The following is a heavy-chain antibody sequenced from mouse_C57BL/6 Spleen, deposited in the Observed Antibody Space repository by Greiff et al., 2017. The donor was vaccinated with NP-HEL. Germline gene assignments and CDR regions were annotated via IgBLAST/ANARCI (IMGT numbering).Heavy chain of an antibody. V-gene: IGHV1-69*01. Sequence: QVQLQQPGAELVMPGASVKLSCTASGYTFTSYWMHWVKQRPGQGLEWIGEIDPSDSYTNYTQKFKGKSTLTVDKSSSTAYMQLSSLTSEDSAVYYCARMGNFNWDDYWGQGTTLTVSS. CDR1: GYTFTSYW. CDR3: ARMGNFNWDDY. J-gene: IGHJ2*01. CDR2: IDPSDSYT. D-gene: IGHD4-1*01.